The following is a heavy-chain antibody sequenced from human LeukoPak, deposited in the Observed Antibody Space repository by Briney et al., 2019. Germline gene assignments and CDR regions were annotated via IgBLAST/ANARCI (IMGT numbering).Heavy chain of an antibody. J-gene: IGHJ4*02. CDR2: ISSSGPKT. Sequence: GGSLRLSCAASGITFSNYAMTWVRQAPGKGLEWVSAISSSGPKTYYADSVKGRFTISRDNSKNTLYLQMNSLRVDDTAVYYCAIGLYGGPFDYWGQGTLVTVSS. CDR3: AIGLYGGPFDY. CDR1: GITFSNYA. D-gene: IGHD4-17*01. V-gene: IGHV3-23*01.